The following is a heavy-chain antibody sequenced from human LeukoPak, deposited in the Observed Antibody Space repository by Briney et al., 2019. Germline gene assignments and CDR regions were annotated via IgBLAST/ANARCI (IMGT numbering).Heavy chain of an antibody. V-gene: IGHV1-8*01. D-gene: IGHD1-14*01. CDR3: ARGGRAPYYYYGMDV. Sequence: ASVKVSCKASGYTFTSYDINWVRQATGQGLEWMGWMNPNSGNTGYAQKFQGRVTMTRNTSISTAYMELSSLRSEDTAVYYCARGGRAPYYYYGMDVWGQGTTVTVSS. J-gene: IGHJ6*02. CDR2: MNPNSGNT. CDR1: GYTFTSYD.